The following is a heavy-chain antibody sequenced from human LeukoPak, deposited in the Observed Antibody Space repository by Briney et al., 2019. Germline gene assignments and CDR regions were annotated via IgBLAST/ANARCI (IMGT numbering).Heavy chain of an antibody. D-gene: IGHD3-3*01. CDR2: MNPNSGNT. CDR3: ARGTGGYDFWSGYYWGVGQYTWFDP. CDR1: GYTFTSYD. J-gene: IGHJ5*02. V-gene: IGHV1-8*01. Sequence: ASVKVSCKASGYTFTSYDINWVRQATGQGLEWMGWMNPNSGNTGYAQKFQGRVTMTRNTSISTAYMELSSLRSADTAVYYCARGTGGYDFWSGYYWGVGQYTWFDPWGQGTLVTVSS.